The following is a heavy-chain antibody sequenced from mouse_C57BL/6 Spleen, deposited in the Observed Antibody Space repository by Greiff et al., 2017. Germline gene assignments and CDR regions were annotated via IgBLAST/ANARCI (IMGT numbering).Heavy chain of an antibody. CDR3: ARDGDGYPYYAMDY. J-gene: IGHJ4*01. CDR2: IYPRSGNT. V-gene: IGHV1-81*01. CDR1: GYTFTSYG. D-gene: IGHD2-3*01. Sequence: VQLQQSGAGLARPGASVKLSCKASGYTFTSYGISWVRQSTGQGLEWIGEIYPRSGNTYYNEKFKGKATLTADKSSSTAYMELRSLTSEDSAVYFCARDGDGYPYYAMDYWGQGTSVTVSS.